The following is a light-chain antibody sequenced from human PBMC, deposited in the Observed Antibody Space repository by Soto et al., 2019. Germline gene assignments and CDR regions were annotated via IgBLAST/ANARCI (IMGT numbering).Light chain of an antibody. CDR1: QAVSSNY. V-gene: IGKV3-20*01. Sequence: ALTQTPVPLSSPPGARATPSCRASQAVSSNYLAWYQQKPGQAPRLLISGASGRATGVPDRFSGSGSGTDFTLTIDRLESEDFAVYFCQQYGDLPWPFGQGSKVAIK. CDR2: GAS. CDR3: QQYGDLPWP. J-gene: IGKJ1*01.